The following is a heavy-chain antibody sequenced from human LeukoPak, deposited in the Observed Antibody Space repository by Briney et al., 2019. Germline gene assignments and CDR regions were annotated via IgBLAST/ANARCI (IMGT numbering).Heavy chain of an antibody. J-gene: IGHJ4*02. CDR1: GFTFSSYE. CDR3: AKSNAARDASGSDY. CDR2: INQDGSET. D-gene: IGHD3-10*01. V-gene: IGHV3-7*01. Sequence: GGSLRLSCAASGFTFSSYEMNWVRQAPGKGLEWVANINQDGSETYYVDSVEGRITISRDNAKNSLYLQMNSLRAEDTAVYFCAKSNAARDASGSDYWGQGTLVTVSS.